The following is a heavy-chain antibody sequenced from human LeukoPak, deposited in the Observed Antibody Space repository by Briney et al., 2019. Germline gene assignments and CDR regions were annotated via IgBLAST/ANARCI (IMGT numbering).Heavy chain of an antibody. CDR1: GFTFSGFA. CDR2: VSYDGGNR. V-gene: IGHV3-30*01. J-gene: IGHJ4*02. CDR3: ASATQLWPIDY. Sequence: GGSLRLSCADSGFTFSGFAMHWVRQPPGKGLEWVAVVSYDGGNRYYADSVTGRFTISRDNSKNTVSLQMDSLGTDDTAVYYCASATQLWPIDYWGQGALVTVSS. D-gene: IGHD1-1*01.